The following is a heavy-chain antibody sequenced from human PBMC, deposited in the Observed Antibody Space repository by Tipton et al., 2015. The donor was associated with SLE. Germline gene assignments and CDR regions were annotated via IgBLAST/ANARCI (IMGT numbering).Heavy chain of an antibody. J-gene: IGHJ3*02. CDR3: ARENILTDFGAFDI. CDR2: ISSDGGSP. D-gene: IGHD3-9*01. Sequence: SLRLSCAASGFTFWSYTMHWVRQAPGKGLEYVSTISSDGGSPFYADSVKGRFTVSRDNSKNTLFLQLGSLRAEDMAVYYCARENILTDFGAFDIWGQGTMVTVSS. CDR1: GFTFWSYT. V-gene: IGHV3-64*02.